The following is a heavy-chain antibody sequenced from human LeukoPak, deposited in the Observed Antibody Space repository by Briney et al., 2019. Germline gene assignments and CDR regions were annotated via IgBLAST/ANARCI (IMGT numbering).Heavy chain of an antibody. Sequence: SETLSLTCTVSGGSISSYYWSWIRQPAGKGLEWIGRIYTSGSTNYNPSLKSRVTMSVDTSKNQFSLKLSSVTAADTAVYYCTRDRGPAATNCFDPWGKETLVTVSS. J-gene: IGHJ5*02. CDR1: GGSISSYY. CDR2: IYTSGST. V-gene: IGHV4-4*07. CDR3: TRDRGPAATNCFDP. D-gene: IGHD2-2*01.